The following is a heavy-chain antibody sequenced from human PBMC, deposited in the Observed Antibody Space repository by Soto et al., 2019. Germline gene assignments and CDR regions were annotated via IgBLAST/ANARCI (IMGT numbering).Heavy chain of an antibody. Sequence: GGSLRLSCAASGFTFSSYDMHWVRQATGKGLEWVSAIGTAGDTYYPGSEKGRFTISRENAKNSLYLQMNSLRAEDTAVYYCARGALRFLEWLRYYGMDVWGQGTTVTVSS. J-gene: IGHJ6*02. CDR3: ARGALRFLEWLRYYGMDV. CDR2: IGTAGDT. D-gene: IGHD3-3*01. V-gene: IGHV3-13*01. CDR1: GFTFSSYD.